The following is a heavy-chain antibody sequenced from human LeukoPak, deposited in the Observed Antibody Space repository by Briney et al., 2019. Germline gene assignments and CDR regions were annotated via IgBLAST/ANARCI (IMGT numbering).Heavy chain of an antibody. Sequence: GGSLRLSCAASGFTFDVYAMHWVRQAPGKGLEWVAVISYDGTSNYYADSMKGRFTISRDNSKNTLYLRMNSLRAEDTAVYYCARGYPLDWNYFDYWGQGTLVTVSS. V-gene: IGHV3-30-3*01. CDR3: ARGYPLDWNYFDY. CDR1: GFTFDVYA. J-gene: IGHJ4*02. D-gene: IGHD3/OR15-3a*01. CDR2: ISYDGTSN.